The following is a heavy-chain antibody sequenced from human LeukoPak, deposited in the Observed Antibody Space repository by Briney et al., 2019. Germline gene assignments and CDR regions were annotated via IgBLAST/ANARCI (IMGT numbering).Heavy chain of an antibody. D-gene: IGHD3-3*01. CDR1: GGSISSGSYY. CDR3: ARAYYDFWSGSDWFDP. V-gene: IGHV4-61*02. J-gene: IGHJ5*02. Sequence: PSETLSLTCTVSGGSISSGSYYWSWIRQPAGKGLEWIGRIYTSGSTNYNPSLKSRVTISVDTSKNQFSLKLSSVTVADTAVYYCARAYYDFWSGSDWFDPWGQGTLVTVSS. CDR2: IYTSGST.